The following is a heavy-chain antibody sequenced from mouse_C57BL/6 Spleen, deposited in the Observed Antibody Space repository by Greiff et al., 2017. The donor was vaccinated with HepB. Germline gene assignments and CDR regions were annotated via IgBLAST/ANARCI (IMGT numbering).Heavy chain of an antibody. Sequence: SGAELVKPGASVKISCKASGYAFSSYWMNWVKQRPGKGLEWIGQIYPGDGDTNYNGKFKGKATLTADKSSSTAYMQLSSLTSEDSAVYFCARSGLGGWYFDVWGTGTTVTVSS. J-gene: IGHJ1*03. CDR2: IYPGDGDT. CDR3: ARSGLGGWYFDV. CDR1: GYAFSSYW. V-gene: IGHV1-80*01. D-gene: IGHD4-1*01.